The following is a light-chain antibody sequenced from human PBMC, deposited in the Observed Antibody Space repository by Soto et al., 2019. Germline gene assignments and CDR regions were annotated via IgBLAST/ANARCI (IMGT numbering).Light chain of an antibody. CDR3: QQRRNWPLT. Sequence: EIVLTQSPATLSLSPGDRATLSCRASQSVSNYLAWYQQKPGQAPRLVMYDATNRAAGIPDRFSGSGSATDFTLTISSLEPEYFAIYYCQQRRNWPLTFGQGTRLEIQ. J-gene: IGKJ5*01. CDR1: QSVSNY. V-gene: IGKV3-11*01. CDR2: DAT.